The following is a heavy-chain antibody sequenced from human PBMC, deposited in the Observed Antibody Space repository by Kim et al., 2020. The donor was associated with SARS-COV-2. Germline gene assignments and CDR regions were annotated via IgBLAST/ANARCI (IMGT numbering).Heavy chain of an antibody. V-gene: IGHV1-3*01. CDR2: INAGNGNT. CDR1: GYTFTSYA. CDR3: ARESQRFGNYDILTGYYAPGY. D-gene: IGHD3-9*01. Sequence: ASVKVSCKASGYTFTSYAMHWVRQAPGQRLEWMGWINAGNGNTKYSQKFQGRVTITRDTSASTAYMELSSLRSEDTAVYYCARESQRFGNYDILTGYYAPGYWGQGTLVTVSS. J-gene: IGHJ4*02.